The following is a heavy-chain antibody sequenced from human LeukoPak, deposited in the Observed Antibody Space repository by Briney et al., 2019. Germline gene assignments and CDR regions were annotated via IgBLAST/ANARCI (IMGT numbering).Heavy chain of an antibody. CDR2: ISWNSGSI. D-gene: IGHD3-22*01. CDR3: AKGHYDSSGYSYFDY. Sequence: PGGSLRLSCAASGFTFDDYAMHWVRQAPGKGLEWVSGISWNSGSIGYADSVKGRFTISRDNAKNSLYLQMNSLRAEDTALYYCAKGHYDSSGYSYFDYWGQGTLVTVSS. J-gene: IGHJ4*02. V-gene: IGHV3-9*01. CDR1: GFTFDDYA.